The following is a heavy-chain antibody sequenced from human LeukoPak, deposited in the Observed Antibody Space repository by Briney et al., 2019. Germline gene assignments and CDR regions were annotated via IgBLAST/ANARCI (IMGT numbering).Heavy chain of an antibody. CDR1: GFTVSSNY. D-gene: IGHD3-16*02. CDR2: IYSGGST. Sequence: GGSLRLSCAASGFTVSSNYMSWVRQAPGKGLEWVSVIYSGGSTYYADSVKGRFTISRDNSKNTLYLQMNSLRAEDTAVYYCAKDPQTAYYDYVWGSYRLGNYFDYWGQGTLVTVSS. J-gene: IGHJ4*02. CDR3: AKDPQTAYYDYVWGSYRLGNYFDY. V-gene: IGHV3-53*01.